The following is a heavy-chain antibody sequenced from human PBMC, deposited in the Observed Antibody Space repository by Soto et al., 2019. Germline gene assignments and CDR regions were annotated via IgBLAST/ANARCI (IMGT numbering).Heavy chain of an antibody. CDR3: ARASTIFGVVIDY. CDR2: IYCSGST. Sequence: TLCLTCTVSGVSISSYYLSWIRQPPGKGREWIEYIYCSGSTSYSPALKSRVTISVDTSKNQFSLKLSSVNAADTAVYYCARASTIFGVVIDYWGQGTLVTVSS. J-gene: IGHJ4*02. V-gene: IGHV4-59*01. D-gene: IGHD3-3*01. CDR1: GVSISSYY.